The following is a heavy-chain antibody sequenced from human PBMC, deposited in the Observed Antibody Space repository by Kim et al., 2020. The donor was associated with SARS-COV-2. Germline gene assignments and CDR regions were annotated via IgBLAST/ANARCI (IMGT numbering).Heavy chain of an antibody. CDR3: VEDCMGGAFDM. D-gene: IGHD2-15*01. J-gene: IGHJ3*02. Sequence: IYYADSVECRFTISRDNAKNSLFLQMNSLRDEDTALYYCVEDCMGGAFDMWGQGTMVTVSS. V-gene: IGHV3-48*02. CDR2: I.